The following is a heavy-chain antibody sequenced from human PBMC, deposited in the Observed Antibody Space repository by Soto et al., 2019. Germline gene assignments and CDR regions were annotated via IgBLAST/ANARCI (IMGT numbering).Heavy chain of an antibody. CDR2: IYYSGST. CDR3: ARLARVVTKPIDY. J-gene: IGHJ4*02. Sequence: QVQLQESGPGLVKPSQTLSLTCTVSGGSISSGGYYWGWIRQHPGKGLEWIGYIYYSGSTYYNPSLKSRVTISVDTSKNQFSLKLSSVTAADTAVYYCARLARVVTKPIDYWGQGTLVTVSS. V-gene: IGHV4-31*03. CDR1: GGSISSGGYY. D-gene: IGHD2-21*02.